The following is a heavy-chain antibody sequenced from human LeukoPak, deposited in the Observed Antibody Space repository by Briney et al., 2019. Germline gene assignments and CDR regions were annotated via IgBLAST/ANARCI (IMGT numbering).Heavy chain of an antibody. Sequence: GGSLRLSCAASGFTFSGFSMSWVRQAPGKGLEWVAVISSDGNNKNYVDSVKGRFTFSRDNSKNTLYLQMNSLRAEDTAVYYCAKGNDIGGYYYPHFDYWGQGTLVTVSS. CDR3: AKGNDIGGYYYPHFDY. V-gene: IGHV3-30*18. J-gene: IGHJ4*02. CDR1: GFTFSGFS. D-gene: IGHD3-22*01. CDR2: ISSDGNNK.